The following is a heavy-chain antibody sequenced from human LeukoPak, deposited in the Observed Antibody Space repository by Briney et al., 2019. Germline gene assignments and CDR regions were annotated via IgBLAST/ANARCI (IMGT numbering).Heavy chain of an antibody. CDR1: GGSFSGYY. CDR3: ARWAVMITFGGVNPAYYYYGMDV. V-gene: IGHV4-34*01. CDR2: INHTGST. D-gene: IGHD3-16*01. J-gene: IGHJ6*02. Sequence: SETLSLTCAVYGGSFSGYYWIWVRQPPGKGLEWTGEINHTGSTNYNPSLKSRVTISVDTSKNQFSLKLSSVTAADTAVYYCARWAVMITFGGVNPAYYYYGMDVWGQGTTVTVSS.